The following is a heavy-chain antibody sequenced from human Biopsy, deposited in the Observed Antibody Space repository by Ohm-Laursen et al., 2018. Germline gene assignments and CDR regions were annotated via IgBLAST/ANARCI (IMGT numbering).Heavy chain of an antibody. Sequence: GTLSLTCPVSGGPFTGHYWTWVRQPPGKGLEWIGHISHTGYTSYKSSLKSRVTISLDTSRKHFSLRLTSLAAADTAVYYCARGSNEYGGLYFPHWGQGTLVTVSS. J-gene: IGHJ1*01. CDR1: GGPFTGHY. D-gene: IGHD4-23*01. CDR2: ISHTGYT. CDR3: ARGSNEYGGLYFPH. V-gene: IGHV4-59*11.